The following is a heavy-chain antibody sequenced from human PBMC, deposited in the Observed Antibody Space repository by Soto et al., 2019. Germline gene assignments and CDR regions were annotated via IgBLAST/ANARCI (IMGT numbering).Heavy chain of an antibody. CDR1: GGSISSGGYY. J-gene: IGHJ5*02. D-gene: IGHD3-10*01. CDR2: IYYSGST. V-gene: IGHV4-31*03. Sequence: QVQLQESGPGLVKPSQTLSLTCTVSGGSISSGGYYWSWIRQHPGKGLEWLGYIYYSGSTYYNPSLKSRVTISVDTSKNQFSLKLSSVTAADTAVYYCARGGALLWFGELLEGGWFDPWGQGTLVTVSS. CDR3: ARGGALLWFGELLEGGWFDP.